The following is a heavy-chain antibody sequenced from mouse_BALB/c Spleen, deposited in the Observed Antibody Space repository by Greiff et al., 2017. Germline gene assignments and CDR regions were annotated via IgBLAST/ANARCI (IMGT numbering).Heavy chain of an antibody. V-gene: IGHV5-15*02. J-gene: IGHJ3*01. D-gene: IGHD2-12*01. CDR3: ARDSKTTEFAY. CDR2: ISNLAYSI. Sequence: EVKLVESGGGLVQPGGSRKLSCAASGFTFSDYGMAWVRQAPGKGPEWVAFISNLAYSIYYADTVTGRFTISRENAKNTLYLDMSSLRSEDTAMYYCARDSKTTEFAYWGQGTLVTVSA. CDR1: GFTFSDYG.